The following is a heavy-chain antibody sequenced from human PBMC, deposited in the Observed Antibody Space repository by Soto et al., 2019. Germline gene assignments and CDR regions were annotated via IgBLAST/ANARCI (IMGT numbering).Heavy chain of an antibody. D-gene: IGHD6-13*01. J-gene: IGHJ4*02. Sequence: QVQLVESGGGVVQPGRSLRLSCAASGFTFSSYGMHWVRQAPGKGLEWVAVIWYDGSNKYYADSVKCRFTISRDNSKNTLYLQMNSLRAEDTAVYYCARDRRGRIAAAGTGLFDYWGQGTLVTVSS. V-gene: IGHV3-33*01. CDR2: IWYDGSNK. CDR1: GFTFSSYG. CDR3: ARDRRGRIAAAGTGLFDY.